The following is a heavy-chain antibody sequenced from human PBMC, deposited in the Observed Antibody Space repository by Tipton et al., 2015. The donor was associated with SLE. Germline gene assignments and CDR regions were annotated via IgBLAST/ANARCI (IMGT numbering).Heavy chain of an antibody. CDR1: GGSISSSSYY. CDR2: IYYSGST. J-gene: IGHJ4*02. CDR3: ARLAIAAAGGR. Sequence: TLSLTCTVSGGSISSSSYYWGWIRQPPGKGLEWIGSIYYSGSTYYNPSLKSRVTISVDTSKNQFSLKLSSVTAADTAVYYCARLAIAAAGGRWSQGTLVTVSS. D-gene: IGHD6-13*01. V-gene: IGHV4-39*01.